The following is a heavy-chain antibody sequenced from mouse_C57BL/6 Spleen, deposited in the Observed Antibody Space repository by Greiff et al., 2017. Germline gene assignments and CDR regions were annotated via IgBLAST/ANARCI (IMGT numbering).Heavy chain of an antibody. V-gene: IGHV1-5*01. D-gene: IGHD1-1*01. CDR3: TRSGTTVVARGYFDV. CDR2: IYPGNSDT. CDR1: GYTFTSYW. J-gene: IGHJ1*03. Sequence: VQLQQSGTVLARPGASVKMSCKTSGYTFTSYWMHWVKQRPGQGLEWIGAIYPGNSDTSYNQKFKGKAKLTAVTSASTAYMELSSLTNEDSAVYYCTRSGTTVVARGYFDVWGTGTTVTVSS.